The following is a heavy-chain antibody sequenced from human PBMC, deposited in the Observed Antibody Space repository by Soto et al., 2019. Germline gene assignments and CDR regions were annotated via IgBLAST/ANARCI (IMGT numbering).Heavy chain of an antibody. CDR2: INPGDSDT. Sequence: GSRCSFIYIFKVLMSQMHGKGLEWMWIINPGDSDTRYSPSFQGQVTITADKSINTAYLQWSSAMPSDTAVFYFLPKHCTRVNCAISEYWGHGSPVTVSS. J-gene: IGHJ1*01. D-gene: IGHD1-1*01. CDR3: LPKHCTRVNCAISEY. V-gene: IGHV5-51*01. CDR1: RCSFIYIF.